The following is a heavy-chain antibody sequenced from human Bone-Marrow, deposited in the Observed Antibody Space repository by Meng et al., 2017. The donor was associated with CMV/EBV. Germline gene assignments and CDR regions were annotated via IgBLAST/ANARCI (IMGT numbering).Heavy chain of an antibody. CDR3: ARAYCSSSTCSLPRDY. Sequence: KIYCKASGYTITGYSMHWVRQAPGQGLEWMGWINPNSGGTKYAQKFQGRVTMTRDTSIITAYMELSRVRYDDTAIYYCARAYCSSSTCSLPRDYWGQGTLVTVSS. CDR2: INPNSGGT. J-gene: IGHJ4*02. D-gene: IGHD2-2*01. V-gene: IGHV1-2*02. CDR1: GYTITGYS.